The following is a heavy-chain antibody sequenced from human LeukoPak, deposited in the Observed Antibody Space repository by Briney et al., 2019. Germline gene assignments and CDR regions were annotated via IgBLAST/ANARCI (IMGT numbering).Heavy chain of an antibody. V-gene: IGHV3-53*01. D-gene: IGHD3-9*01. Sequence: PGGSLRLSCAASGFTVSSNYMSWGRQAPGKGLEWVSVIYSGGSTYYADSVKGRFTISRDNSKNTLYLQMNSLRAEDTAVYYCARDLTIFPHYYYGMDVWGKGTTVTVSS. CDR3: ARDLTIFPHYYYGMDV. CDR2: IYSGGST. J-gene: IGHJ6*04. CDR1: GFTVSSNY.